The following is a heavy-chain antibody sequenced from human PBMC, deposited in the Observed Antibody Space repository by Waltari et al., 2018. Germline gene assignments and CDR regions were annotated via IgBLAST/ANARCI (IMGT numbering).Heavy chain of an antibody. CDR2: ISYNGRNI. D-gene: IGHD3-22*01. J-gene: IGHJ6*02. V-gene: IGHV3-30*04. Sequence: QVQLLESGGGVVQPGRSLRLSCAASEFTFSSYAMHWVRQAPGKGLEWVAVISYNGRNIYYVDSVKGRFTISRDNSKKMLYLQMNSLRAEDTAVYYCARDYCDRTNCHGMDVWGQGTTVTVSS. CDR3: ARDYCDRTNCHGMDV. CDR1: EFTFSSYA.